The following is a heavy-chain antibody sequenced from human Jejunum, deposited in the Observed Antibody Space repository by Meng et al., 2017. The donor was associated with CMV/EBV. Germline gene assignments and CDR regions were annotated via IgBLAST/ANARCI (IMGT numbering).Heavy chain of an antibody. D-gene: IGHD2-8*01. CDR3: ARDFVRGQTY. Sequence: QVQLVQSGAEAKEPGASVKVSCKASGYKFSDYYIHWVRQAPGQGLEWMGRINPNTGGTNLEQRFQGRVSMTRDASITTAFMELSRLRYDDTVVYYCARDFVRGQTYWGQGTLVTVSS. CDR2: INPNTGGT. J-gene: IGHJ4*02. CDR1: GYKFSDYY. V-gene: IGHV1-2*05.